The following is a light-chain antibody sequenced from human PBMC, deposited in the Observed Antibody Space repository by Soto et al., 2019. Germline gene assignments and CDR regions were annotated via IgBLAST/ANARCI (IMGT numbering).Light chain of an antibody. Sequence: DIHMTQSPSTLSASVGERVTITCRASQSISSWLAWYQQKPGKAPKLLIYKASSLESGVPSRFSGSGSGTEFTLTISSLQPDDFATYYCQQYNSYSITFGPGTKVDIK. J-gene: IGKJ3*01. CDR1: QSISSW. CDR2: KAS. V-gene: IGKV1-5*03. CDR3: QQYNSYSIT.